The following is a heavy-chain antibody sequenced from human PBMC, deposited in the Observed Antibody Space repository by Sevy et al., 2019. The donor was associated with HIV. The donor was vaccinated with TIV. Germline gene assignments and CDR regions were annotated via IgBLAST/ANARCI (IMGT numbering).Heavy chain of an antibody. V-gene: IGHV3-21*01. D-gene: IGHD6-19*01. CDR1: GFTFSSYS. CDR2: ISSSSSYI. J-gene: IGHJ6*02. CDR3: ARDRAYSSGWIDYYYYYGMHV. Sequence: GGSLRLSCAASGFTFSSYSMNWVRQAPGKGLEWVSSISSSSSYIYYADSVKGRFTISRDNAKNSLYLQMNSLRAEDTALYYCARDRAYSSGWIDYYYYYGMHVWGQGTTVTVSS.